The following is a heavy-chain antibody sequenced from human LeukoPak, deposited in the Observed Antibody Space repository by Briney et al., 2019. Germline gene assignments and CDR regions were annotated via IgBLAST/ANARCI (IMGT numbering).Heavy chain of an antibody. V-gene: IGHV1-24*01. D-gene: IGHD2-15*01. CDR1: GYTLTELS. CDR3: ATDPVGYCSGNGCNSVDY. CDR2: FDPEDGET. Sequence: ASVKASCKVSGYTLTELSMHWVRQAPGKGLEWMGGFDPEDGETVYAQKFQGRLTMTEDTSTDTAYMELSSLRSNDTAVYYCATDPVGYCSGNGCNSVDYWGQGTLVTVSS. J-gene: IGHJ4*02.